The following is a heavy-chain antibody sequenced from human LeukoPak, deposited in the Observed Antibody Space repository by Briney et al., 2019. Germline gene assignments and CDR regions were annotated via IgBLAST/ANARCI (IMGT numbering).Heavy chain of an antibody. CDR3: ARVRGYSYGSVGYNWFDP. D-gene: IGHD5-18*01. Sequence: SQTLSLTCTVSGASVSGGSYYWSWIRQPAGKGLELIGRIYSNGNTNYNPSLKSRVTISVDTSKNQFSLKLSSVTAADTAVYYCARVRGYSYGSVGYNWFDPWGQGTLVTVSS. CDR1: GASVSGGSYY. V-gene: IGHV4-61*02. J-gene: IGHJ5*02. CDR2: IYSNGNT.